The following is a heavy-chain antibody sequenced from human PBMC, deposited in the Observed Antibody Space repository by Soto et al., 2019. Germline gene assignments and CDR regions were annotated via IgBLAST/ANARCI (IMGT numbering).Heavy chain of an antibody. CDR1: GYSISSGYY. V-gene: IGHV4-38-2*01. CDR2: IYHSGST. Sequence: PSETLSLTCAVSGYSISSGYYWGWIRQPPGKGLEWIGSIYHSGSTYYNPSLKSRVTISVDTSKNQFSLKLSSVTAADTAVYYCARASSSWYLYHHYYGMDVCGPGTTLTVS. J-gene: IGHJ6*02. CDR3: ARASSSWYLYHHYYGMDV. D-gene: IGHD6-13*01.